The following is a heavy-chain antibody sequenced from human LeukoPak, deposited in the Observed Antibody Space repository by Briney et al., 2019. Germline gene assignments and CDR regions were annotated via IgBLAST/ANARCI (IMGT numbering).Heavy chain of an antibody. CDR3: ARGGSNLDAFDI. J-gene: IGHJ3*02. CDR2: ISSNGVNT. Sequence: AGGSLRLSCAASGFTFSTYVMSWVRRAPGKGLEWVSGISSNGVNTYYADSVKGRFTISRDNSKNTLYLQMNSLRAEDTARYYCARGGSNLDAFDIWGQGTMVTVSS. D-gene: IGHD1-14*01. CDR1: GFTFSTYV. V-gene: IGHV3-23*01.